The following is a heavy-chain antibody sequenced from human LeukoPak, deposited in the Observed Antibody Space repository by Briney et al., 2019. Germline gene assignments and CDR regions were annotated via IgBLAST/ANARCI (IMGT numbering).Heavy chain of an antibody. CDR2: IKQDGSEK. D-gene: IGHD3-9*01. V-gene: IGHV3-7*03. CDR1: GFTFRSYS. CDR3: ARDHYDILTGPDY. Sequence: PGGSLRLSCVASGFTFRSYSMNWVRQAPGEGLEWVANIKQDGSEKYYVDSVKGRFTISRDNAKNSLYLQMNSLRAEDTAVYYCARDHYDILTGPDYWGQGTLVTVSS. J-gene: IGHJ4*02.